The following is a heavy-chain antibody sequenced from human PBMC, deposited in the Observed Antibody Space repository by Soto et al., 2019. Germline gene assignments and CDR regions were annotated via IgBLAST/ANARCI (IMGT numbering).Heavy chain of an antibody. CDR1: GDSISSDDYY. D-gene: IGHD6-6*01. Sequence: SETLSLTCTVSGDSISSDDYYWSWIRQPPGKGLEWVGYIYYTGRTSYNPSLESRPTISIDTSKNHFSLKLSSVSAADTAVYYCARDRSNSPDYFDYWGQGALVTVSS. J-gene: IGHJ4*02. CDR2: IYYTGRT. V-gene: IGHV4-30-4*01. CDR3: ARDRSNSPDYFDY.